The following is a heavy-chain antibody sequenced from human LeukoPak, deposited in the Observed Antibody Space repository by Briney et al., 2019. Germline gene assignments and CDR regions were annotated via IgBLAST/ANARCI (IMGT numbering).Heavy chain of an antibody. J-gene: IGHJ5*02. Sequence: ASVKVSCKASGGTFSSYAISWVRQAPGQGLEWMGGIIPIFGTANYAQKFQGRVTITTDESTSTAYMELSSLRSEDTAVYYCARVYCSSTSCYKGGNLRPNWFDPWGQGTLVTVSS. D-gene: IGHD2-2*02. CDR2: IIPIFGTA. V-gene: IGHV1-69*05. CDR1: GGTFSSYA. CDR3: ARVYCSSTSCYKGGNLRPNWFDP.